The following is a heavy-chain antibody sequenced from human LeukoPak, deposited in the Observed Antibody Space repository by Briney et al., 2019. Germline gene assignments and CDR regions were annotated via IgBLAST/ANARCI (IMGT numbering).Heavy chain of an antibody. Sequence: GGSLRLSCAASGFPFSSFWMHWVRHAPGKGLQWVSRINDGESNRSYADSVEGRFTISRDNAKKMLYLQMNSLRAEDTAVYYCAMRGDSPEYFHHWGQGTLVTVSS. CDR3: AMRGDSPEYFHH. J-gene: IGHJ1*01. D-gene: IGHD2-21*02. CDR1: GFPFSSFW. V-gene: IGHV3-74*01. CDR2: INDGESNR.